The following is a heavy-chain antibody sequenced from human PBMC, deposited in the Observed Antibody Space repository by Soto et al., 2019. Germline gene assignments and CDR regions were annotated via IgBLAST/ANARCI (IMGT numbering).Heavy chain of an antibody. CDR1: GYTFTSYG. V-gene: IGHV1-18*01. Sequence: QVQLVQSGAEVKKPGASVKVSCKASGYTFTSYGISWVRQAPGQGLEWMGWINAYNGNTNYAQKLQGRVTTTTDTTTSSAYTERRRAISDATAVYYCARVLPPGDHWGQGSLVTVSS. J-gene: IGHJ4*02. CDR3: ARVLPPGDH. CDR2: INAYNGNT.